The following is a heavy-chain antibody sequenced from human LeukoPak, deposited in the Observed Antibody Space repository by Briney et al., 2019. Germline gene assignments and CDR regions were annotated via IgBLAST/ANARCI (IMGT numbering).Heavy chain of an antibody. V-gene: IGHV1-2*02. CDR3: ARGLYDILTGYYGGLPGI. CDR2: INPNSGGT. J-gene: IGHJ3*02. Sequence: ASVKVSCKASGYTFTGYYMHWVRQAPGQGLEWMGWINPNSGGTNYAQKFQGRVTMTRDTSISTAYMELSRLRSDDTAVYYCARGLYDILTGYYGGLPGIWGQGTMVTVSS. CDR1: GYTFTGYY. D-gene: IGHD3-9*01.